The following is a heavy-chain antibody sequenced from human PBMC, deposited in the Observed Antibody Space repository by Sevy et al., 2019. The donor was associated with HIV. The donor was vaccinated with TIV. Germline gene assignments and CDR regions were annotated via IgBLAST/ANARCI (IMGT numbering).Heavy chain of an antibody. J-gene: IGHJ5*01. Sequence: GGSLRLSCAASGFTFSSYAMHWVRQAPGKGLEWLAVISYDGSNKYYADSVKGRFTISRDNSKNTLYLQMNSLRAEDTAVYYCARAKPGYNWNDFWGQGTLVTVSS. CDR2: ISYDGSNK. V-gene: IGHV3-30*04. CDR3: ARAKPGYNWNDF. D-gene: IGHD6-13*01. CDR1: GFTFSSYA.